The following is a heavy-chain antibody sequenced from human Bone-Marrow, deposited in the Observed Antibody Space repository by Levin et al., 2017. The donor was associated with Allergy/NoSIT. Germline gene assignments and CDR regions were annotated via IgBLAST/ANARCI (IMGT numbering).Heavy chain of an antibody. CDR3: AREETFDSRHVGWVDS. J-gene: IGHJ5*01. D-gene: IGHD3-22*01. CDR1: GDSISNTHHY. V-gene: IGHV4-61*02. CDR2: MFAGGAA. Sequence: PSQTLSLTCTVSGDSISNTHHYWSWIRQPAGKGLEWIGRMFAGGAATYKRSLRSRATISIDTSKNQFSLKLTSVTPADTAVYYCAREETFDSRHVGWVDSWGQGTLVTVSS.